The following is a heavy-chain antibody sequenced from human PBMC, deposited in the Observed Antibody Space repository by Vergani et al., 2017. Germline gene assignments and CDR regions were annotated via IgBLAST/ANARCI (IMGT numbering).Heavy chain of an antibody. V-gene: IGHV3-11*04. CDR2: ISPVASTV. CDR1: GFKFSDHY. Sequence: LEESGGGSVKPGGSLRLSCAASGFKFSDHYMSWIRQAPGKGLEWVSHISPVASTVSYTDSVTGRFTVSRDNDNNSLTLDMTTLRVEDTAVNYCAKNVGIATTRDYYAMDVWGQGTTVTVSS. J-gene: IGHJ6*02. D-gene: IGHD6-13*01. CDR3: AKNVGIATTRDYYAMDV.